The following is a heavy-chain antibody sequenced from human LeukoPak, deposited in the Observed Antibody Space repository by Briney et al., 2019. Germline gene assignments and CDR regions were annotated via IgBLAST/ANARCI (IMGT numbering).Heavy chain of an antibody. Sequence: GGSLRLSCAASGFTFSSYAMTWVRQAPGKGLEWVSAISGPGGAPFYADSVKGRFAISRDNSNNMLYLQMNSLRADDTALYYCAINPGDYDDFDYWGQGTLVTVSS. CDR3: AINPGDYDDFDY. CDR2: ISGPGGAP. D-gene: IGHD4-17*01. CDR1: GFTFSSYA. J-gene: IGHJ4*02. V-gene: IGHV3-23*01.